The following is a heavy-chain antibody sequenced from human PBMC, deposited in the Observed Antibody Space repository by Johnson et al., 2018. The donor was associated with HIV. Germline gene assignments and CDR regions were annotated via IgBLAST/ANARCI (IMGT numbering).Heavy chain of an antibody. CDR2: IGPAGDT. CDR3: ARRSIRSDGFDI. D-gene: IGHD4-11*01. V-gene: IGHV3-13*01. J-gene: IGHJ3*02. Sequence: EVQVVESGGGVVQPGRSLRLSCAASGFTFSSYGMHWVRQAPGKGLEWVSTIGPAGDTYYPGSVKGRFTISRENAKNSLHLQMNSLRAGDTAVYFCARRSIRSDGFDIWGQGTMVTVSS. CDR1: GFTFSSYG.